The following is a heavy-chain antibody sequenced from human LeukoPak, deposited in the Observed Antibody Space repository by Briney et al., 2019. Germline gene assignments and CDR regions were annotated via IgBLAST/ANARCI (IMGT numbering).Heavy chain of an antibody. V-gene: IGHV1-2*04. CDR2: INPNSGGT. CDR1: GYTFTGYY. CDR3: ARGGGLAAAGISPYNWFDP. D-gene: IGHD6-13*01. J-gene: IGHJ5*02. Sequence: ASVKVFCKASGYTFTGYYMHWVRQAPGQGLEWMGWINPNSGGTNYAQKFQGWVTMTRDTSISTAYMELSRLRSDDTAVYYCARGGGLAAAGISPYNWFDPWGQGTLVTVSS.